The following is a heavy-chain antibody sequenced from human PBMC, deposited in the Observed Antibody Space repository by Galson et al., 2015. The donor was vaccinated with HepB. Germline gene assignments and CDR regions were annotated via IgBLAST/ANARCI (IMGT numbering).Heavy chain of an antibody. V-gene: IGHV3-33*08. J-gene: IGHJ6*02. D-gene: IGHD4-17*01. CDR1: GFTFSTYG. Sequence: SLRISCAASGFTFSTYGIHWVRQAPGKGLEWVAVIWYDGSNKYYADSVKGRFIISRDNSKNTLYLQMNSLRAEDTAVYYCARGGYGDYGGYYYGMDVWGQGTTVTVSS. CDR3: ARGGYGDYGGYYYGMDV. CDR2: IWYDGSNK.